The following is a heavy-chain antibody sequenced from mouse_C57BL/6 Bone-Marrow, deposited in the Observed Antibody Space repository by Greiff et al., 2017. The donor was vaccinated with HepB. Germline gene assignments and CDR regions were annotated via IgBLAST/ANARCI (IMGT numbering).Heavy chain of an antibody. CDR2: IDPETGGT. J-gene: IGHJ2*01. CDR1: GYTFTDYE. V-gene: IGHV1-15*01. D-gene: IGHD2-4*01. Sequence: QVQLKESGAELVRPGASVTLSCKASGYTFTDYEMHWVKQTPVHGLEWIGAIDPETGGTAYNQKFKGKAILTADKSSSTAYMELRSLTSEDSAVYYCTRNDYGDYFDYWGQGTTLTVSS. CDR3: TRNDYGDYFDY.